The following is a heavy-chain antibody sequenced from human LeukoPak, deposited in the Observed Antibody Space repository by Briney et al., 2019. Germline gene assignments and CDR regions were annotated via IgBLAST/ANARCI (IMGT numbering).Heavy chain of an antibody. CDR2: INAGNGDT. CDR1: GYTFTKYV. V-gene: IGHV1-3*01. CDR3: ARDDCGDTCYPGGY. Sequence: TSVKVSCKASGYTFTKYVVHWVRQAPGQRPEWMGWINAGNGDTKYSQNFQDRVTITRDTSANTAYMELSSLTSEDTALYYCARDDCGDTCYPGGYWGQGTLVTVSS. D-gene: IGHD2-21*01. J-gene: IGHJ4*02.